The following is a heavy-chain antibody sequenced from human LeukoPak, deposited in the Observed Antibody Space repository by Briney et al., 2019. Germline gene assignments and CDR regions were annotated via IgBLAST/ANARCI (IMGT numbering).Heavy chain of an antibody. V-gene: IGHV4-59*01. CDR1: SGSIDNFY. CDR3: ARSYDFWSGYDFDY. Sequence: YPSETLSLTCTISSGSIDNFYWSWIRQPAGKGLEWIGQTYFSGNTKYNPSLKSRVTISVDRSENQFSLKLSSVTAADTAVYYCARSYDFWSGYDFDYWGQGTLVTVSS. D-gene: IGHD3-3*01. CDR2: TYFSGNT. J-gene: IGHJ4*02.